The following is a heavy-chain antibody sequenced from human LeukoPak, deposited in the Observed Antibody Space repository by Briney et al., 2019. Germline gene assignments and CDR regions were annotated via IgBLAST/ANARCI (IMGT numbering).Heavy chain of an antibody. J-gene: IGHJ4*02. CDR3: ARGGDYYHSSGYAFAY. D-gene: IGHD3-22*01. V-gene: IGHV4-30-4*01. Sequence: PSQTLSLTCTVSGGSISSGDYYWCWIRQPPGKGLEWIGYIYYSGSTYYHPSLKRRLTISVDTSKNQFSRKLTSVTPAATAVSYCARGGDYYHSSGYAFAYWGQGTLVTVSS. CDR1: GGSISSGDYY. CDR2: IYYSGST.